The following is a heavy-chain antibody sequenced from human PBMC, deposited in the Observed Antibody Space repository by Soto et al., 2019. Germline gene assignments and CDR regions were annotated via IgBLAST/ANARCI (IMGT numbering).Heavy chain of an antibody. CDR2: IIPIFGTA. Sequence: ASVKVSCKASGGTFSSYAISWVRQAPGQGLEWMGGIIPIFGTANYAQKFQGRVTITADESTSTAYMELSSLRSEDTAVYYCAGEWIQLWLGRRTLDYWGQGTLVTVSS. D-gene: IGHD5-18*01. CDR1: GGTFSSYA. J-gene: IGHJ4*02. CDR3: AGEWIQLWLGRRTLDY. V-gene: IGHV1-69*13.